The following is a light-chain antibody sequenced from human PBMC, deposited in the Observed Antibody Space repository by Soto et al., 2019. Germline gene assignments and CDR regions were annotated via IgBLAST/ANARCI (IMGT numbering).Light chain of an antibody. J-gene: IGKJ1*01. Sequence: DIQMTQSPSSLSASVGDRVTITCRASQSITNHLNWYQQQPGKAPKLLIYTASSLQSGVPSRFSGSGSGTDFTLTISSLQPEDFATYYCQQSYSVPRTFGQGTTVDIK. CDR1: QSITNH. V-gene: IGKV1-39*01. CDR3: QQSYSVPRT. CDR2: TAS.